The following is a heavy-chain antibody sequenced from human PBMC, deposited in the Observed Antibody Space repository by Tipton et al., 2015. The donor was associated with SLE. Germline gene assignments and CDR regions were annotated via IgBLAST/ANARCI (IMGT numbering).Heavy chain of an antibody. J-gene: IGHJ1*01. CDR1: GGSINGYH. CDR3: ARAHAKYFQH. D-gene: IGHD2-2*01. Sequence: TLSLTCTVSGGSINGYHWSWVRQPPGKGLEWIGYIYYSGSTNYNPSLKSRVTISVDTSKNQFSLKLSSVTAADTAVYYCARAHAKYFQHWGQGTLVTVSS. CDR2: IYYSGST. V-gene: IGHV4-59*12.